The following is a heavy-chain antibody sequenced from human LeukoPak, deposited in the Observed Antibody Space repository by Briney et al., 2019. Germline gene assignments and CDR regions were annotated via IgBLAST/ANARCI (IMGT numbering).Heavy chain of an antibody. V-gene: IGHV3-23*01. J-gene: IGHJ4*02. Sequence: GGSLRLSCAASGLTFSNSAMNWVRQAPGKGLECVSSVSTSGGTYYADSVKGRFTISRDNSKNTVHLQMNSLRAEDTAVYYCAKGGKWSRFGPEYWGQGTLVTVSS. CDR2: VSTSGGT. CDR1: GLTFSNSA. CDR3: AKGGKWSRFGPEY. D-gene: IGHD5-12*01.